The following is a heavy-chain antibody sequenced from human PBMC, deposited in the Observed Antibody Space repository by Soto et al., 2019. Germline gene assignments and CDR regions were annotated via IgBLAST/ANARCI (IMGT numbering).Heavy chain of an antibody. CDR1: GYTFTTFG. J-gene: IGHJ4*02. CDR3: VRAFCSGGSCYLDY. V-gene: IGHV1-18*01. Sequence: QVQLVQSGGEVKKTGAAVKVSCKASGYTFTTFGIGWVRQAPGQGLEWMGWISAYSGNTEYPEKLQGRVTMTIDTSTSTTNMELRSLRSDDTAVYYCVRAFCSGGSCYLDYWGQGARVTVSS. CDR2: ISAYSGNT. D-gene: IGHD2-15*01.